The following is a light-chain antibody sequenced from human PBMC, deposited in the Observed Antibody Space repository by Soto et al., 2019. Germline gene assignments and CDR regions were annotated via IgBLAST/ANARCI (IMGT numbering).Light chain of an antibody. J-gene: IGKJ1*01. CDR2: AAS. Sequence: DIQMTQSPSSLSASVGDRVTITCRASQSISSYLNWYQQKPGKAPKFLIYAASSLPSGVPSRFRGSGSGTDFTLTISSLQPEDFATYYCQQSYSTPRTFGQGTKVEIK. V-gene: IGKV1-39*01. CDR1: QSISSY. CDR3: QQSYSTPRT.